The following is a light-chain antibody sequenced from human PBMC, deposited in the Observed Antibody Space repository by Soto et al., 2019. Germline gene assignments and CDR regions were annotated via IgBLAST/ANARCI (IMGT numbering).Light chain of an antibody. CDR1: QGISSY. J-gene: IGKJ5*01. CDR3: QQYYSYPRIT. CDR2: AAS. V-gene: IGKV1-8*01. Sequence: AIRMTQSPSSFSASTGDRVTITCRASQGISSYLAWYQQKPGKAPKLLIYAASTLQSGVPSRFSGSGSGKDLTLTTSCLQSEDFATYYCQQYYSYPRITFGQGTRMEI.